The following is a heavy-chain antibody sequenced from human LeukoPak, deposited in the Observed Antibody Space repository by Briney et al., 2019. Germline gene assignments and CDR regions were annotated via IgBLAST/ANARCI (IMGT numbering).Heavy chain of an antibody. CDR2: INPSGGST. V-gene: IGHV1-46*01. J-gene: IGHJ3*02. D-gene: IGHD6-13*01. CDR1: GYTFTSYA. CDR3: ARDKRGIAAAGTVQI. Sequence: GASVKVSRKASGYTFTSYAMNWVRQAPGQGLEWMGIINPSGGSTSYAQKFQGRVTMTRDTSTSTAYMELSRLRSDDTAVYYCARDKRGIAAAGTVQIWGQGTMVTVSS.